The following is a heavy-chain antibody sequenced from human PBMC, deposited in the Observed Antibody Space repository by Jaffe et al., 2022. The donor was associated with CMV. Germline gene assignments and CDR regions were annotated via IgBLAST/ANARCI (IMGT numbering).Heavy chain of an antibody. J-gene: IGHJ6*03. V-gene: IGHV1-24*01. Sequence: QVQLVQSGAEVKKPGASVKVSCKVSGYTLTELSMHWVRQAPGKGLEWMGGFDPEDGETIYAQKFQGRVTMTEDTSTDTAYMELSSLRSEDTAVYYCATVTGFGTISRGGEGLYYYMDVWGKGTTVTVSS. D-gene: IGHD3-10*01. CDR2: FDPEDGET. CDR1: GYTLTELS. CDR3: ATVTGFGTISRGGEGLYYYMDV.